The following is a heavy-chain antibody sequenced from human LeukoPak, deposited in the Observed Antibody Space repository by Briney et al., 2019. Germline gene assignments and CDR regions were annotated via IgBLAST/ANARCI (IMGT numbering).Heavy chain of an antibody. CDR3: ARQDWDYDRYFDR. CDR1: GGSISTYY. CDR2: IYYSGST. V-gene: IGHV4-59*08. J-gene: IGHJ2*01. Sequence: PSETLSLTCTVSGGSISTYYWSWIRQPLGKGLEWIGYIYYSGSTNYNPSLKSRVTISVGTSKNQFSLKLSSVTAADTAVYYCARQDWDYDRYFDRCGRGTLVTVSS. D-gene: IGHD1-7*01.